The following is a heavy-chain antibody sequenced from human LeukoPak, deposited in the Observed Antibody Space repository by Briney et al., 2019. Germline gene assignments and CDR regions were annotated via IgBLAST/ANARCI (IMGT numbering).Heavy chain of an antibody. V-gene: IGHV3-7*01. J-gene: IGHJ4*02. CDR2: IKQDGSEK. Sequence: GGSLRLSCAASGFTFSSYWMSWVRQAPGKGLEWVAHIKQDGSEKYYVDSVKGRFTISRDNAKNSLYLQMNSLRAEDTAVYYCAREWEECSSTSCILDYWGQGTLVTVSS. CDR3: AREWEECSSTSCILDY. D-gene: IGHD2-2*01. CDR1: GFTFSSYW.